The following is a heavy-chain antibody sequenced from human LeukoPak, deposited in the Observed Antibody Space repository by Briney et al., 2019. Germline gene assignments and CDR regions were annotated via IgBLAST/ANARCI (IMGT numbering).Heavy chain of an antibody. CDR3: AKDLDSSGLGWFDP. J-gene: IGHJ5*02. V-gene: IGHV3-53*01. Sequence: TGGSLRLSCAASGFTVSSNYMSWVRQAPGKGLEWVSVIYSGGSTYYADSVKGRFTISRDNSKNTLYLQMNSLRAEDTAVYYCAKDLDSSGLGWFDPWGQGTLVTVSS. CDR1: GFTVSSNY. D-gene: IGHD3-22*01. CDR2: IYSGGST.